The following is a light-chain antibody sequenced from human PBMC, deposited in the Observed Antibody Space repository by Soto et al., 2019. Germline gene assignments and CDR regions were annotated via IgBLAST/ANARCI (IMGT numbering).Light chain of an antibody. CDR3: QSYDTTVV. V-gene: IGLV6-57*04. CDR2: EDS. Sequence: NFMLTQPHSVSASPGEMVTISCTRSSGRIATYYVQWYQKRPGSAPTTVIYEDSQRPSGVPGRFSGSIDRSSNSAALTISGLETEDEADYYCQSYDTTVVFGGGTKLTVL. J-gene: IGLJ3*02. CDR1: SGRIATYY.